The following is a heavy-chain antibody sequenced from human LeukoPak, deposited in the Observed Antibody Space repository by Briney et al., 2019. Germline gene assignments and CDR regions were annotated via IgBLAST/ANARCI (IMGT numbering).Heavy chain of an antibody. D-gene: IGHD2-15*01. Sequence: GASVKVSCKASGYTFTTYGISWVRQAPGQGLEWMGWISTYDGNANYAQQLQGRVTMTKDTSTTTAYMELRSLISDDTAVYYCARDGGLSCRGGPCPMEYGGQGTLVTVPS. CDR3: ARDGGLSCRGGPCPMEY. J-gene: IGHJ4*02. CDR2: ISTYDGNA. CDR1: GYTFTTYG. V-gene: IGHV1-18*01.